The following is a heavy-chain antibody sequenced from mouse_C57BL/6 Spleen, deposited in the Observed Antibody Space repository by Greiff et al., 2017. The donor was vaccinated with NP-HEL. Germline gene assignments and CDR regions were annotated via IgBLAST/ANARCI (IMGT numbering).Heavy chain of an antibody. CDR3: ARKGNYSNYFYYFDY. D-gene: IGHD2-5*01. Sequence: EVKLMESGGDLVKPGGSLKLSCAASGFTFSSYGMSWVRQTPDKRLEWVATISSGGSYTYYPDSVKGRFTISRDNAKNTLYLQMSSLKSEDTAMYYCARKGNYSNYFYYFDYWGQGTTLTVSS. V-gene: IGHV5-6*01. CDR2: ISSGGSYT. CDR1: GFTFSSYG. J-gene: IGHJ2*01.